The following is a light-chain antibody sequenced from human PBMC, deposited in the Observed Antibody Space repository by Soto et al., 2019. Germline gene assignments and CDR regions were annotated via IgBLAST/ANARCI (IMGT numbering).Light chain of an antibody. Sequence: EICLTKSRATRSLTPGERATLSCRASQSVRTYLAWYQQKPGQAPRLLIYDALHRATDIPARFSGSGSGTDFTLTISNLEAEDFAVYYCQQRSGWLTFGGGTGGYQ. CDR2: DAL. V-gene: IGKV3-11*01. CDR1: QSVRTY. J-gene: IGKJ4*01. CDR3: QQRSGWLT.